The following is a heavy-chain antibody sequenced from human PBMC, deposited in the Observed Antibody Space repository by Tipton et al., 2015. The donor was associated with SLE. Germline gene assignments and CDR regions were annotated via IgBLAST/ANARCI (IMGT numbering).Heavy chain of an antibody. Sequence: SLRLSCAASGFTFSRYAMNWVRQAPGKGLEWVSGISASGGSTYYADSVRGRFTVSRDNSKNTLYLQINSLRVEDTAVYYCAKVGQQLVTGHFDYWGQGSLVTVSS. J-gene: IGHJ4*02. CDR1: GFTFSRYA. CDR3: AKVGQQLVTGHFDY. V-gene: IGHV3-23*01. D-gene: IGHD6-13*01. CDR2: ISASGGST.